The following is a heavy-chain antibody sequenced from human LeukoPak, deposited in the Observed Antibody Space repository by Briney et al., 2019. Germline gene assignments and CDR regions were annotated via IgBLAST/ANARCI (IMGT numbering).Heavy chain of an antibody. CDR1: GYTFTSYY. Sequence: ASVKVSCKASGYTFTSYYMHWVRQAPGQGLEWMGIINPRGGYASYAQKFQGRVTMTRDMSTSTVYMELSSLRSEDTAVYYCARVLRYCSGGNCYSGGLGYMDVWGKGTTVTISS. V-gene: IGHV1-46*01. J-gene: IGHJ6*03. D-gene: IGHD2-15*01. CDR3: ARVLRYCSGGNCYSGGLGYMDV. CDR2: INPRGGYA.